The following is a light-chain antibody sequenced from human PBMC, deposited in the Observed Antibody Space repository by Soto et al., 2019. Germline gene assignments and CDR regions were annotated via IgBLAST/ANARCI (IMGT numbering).Light chain of an antibody. Sequence: QSALTQPPSVSAAPGQKVTISCSGSSSNIGNNYVSWYQQLPGTAPKLLIYDNNKRPSGIPDRFSGSKSGTSATLGITGLQTGDEADYYCGTWDSSLRGYVVFGGGTQLTVL. V-gene: IGLV1-51*01. CDR1: SSNIGNNY. J-gene: IGLJ2*01. CDR2: DNN. CDR3: GTWDSSLRGYVV.